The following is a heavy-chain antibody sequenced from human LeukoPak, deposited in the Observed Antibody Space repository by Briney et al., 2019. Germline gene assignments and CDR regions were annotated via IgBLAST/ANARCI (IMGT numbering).Heavy chain of an antibody. J-gene: IGHJ4*02. CDR2: ISASGAST. V-gene: IGHV3-23*01. CDR1: GFTFSSYA. D-gene: IGHD6-13*01. Sequence: PGGSLRLSCAASGFTFSSYAMSWVRQAPGKGLEWVSVISASGASTSYAGSLKGRFTISRDNSKNTLYLQMNSLRAEDTAVYYCAHISSSWPDYWGQGTLVTVSS. CDR3: AHISSSWPDY.